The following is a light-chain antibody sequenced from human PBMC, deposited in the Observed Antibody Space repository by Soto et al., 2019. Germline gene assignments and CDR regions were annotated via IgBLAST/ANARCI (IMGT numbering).Light chain of an antibody. Sequence: QSALTQPPSASGSPGQSVTISCTGTSSDVGGYDYVSWYQQHPGKAPKLMIYEVTKRPSGVPDRFSGSKSGNTASLTVSGLQAEDEADYYCSSYAGNNNPRPDVFGTGTKLTVL. V-gene: IGLV2-8*01. CDR2: EVT. CDR3: SSYAGNNNPRPDV. J-gene: IGLJ1*01. CDR1: SSDVGGYDY.